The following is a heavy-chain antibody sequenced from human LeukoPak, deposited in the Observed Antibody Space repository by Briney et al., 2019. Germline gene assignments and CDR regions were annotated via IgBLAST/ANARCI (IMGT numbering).Heavy chain of an antibody. CDR3: ARDNIGASGTNV. V-gene: IGHV3-21*01. CDR1: GFTFSAYT. Sequence: GGSLRLSCAASGFTFSAYTMNWVRQAPGKGLEWVSSISSTSRYIYYADSVKGRFIISRDNAKNSLYLQMDSLRAEDTAVYYCARDNIGASGTNVWGQGTTVTVS. D-gene: IGHD6-13*01. J-gene: IGHJ6*02. CDR2: ISSTSRYI.